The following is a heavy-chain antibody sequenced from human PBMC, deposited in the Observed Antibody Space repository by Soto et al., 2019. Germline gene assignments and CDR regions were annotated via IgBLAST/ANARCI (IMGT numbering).Heavy chain of an antibody. CDR1: GYTFTSYA. CDR3: ARPARFFYSSSSFSAFDY. CDR2: INAGNGNT. J-gene: IGHJ4*02. Sequence: ASVKVCCKASGYTFTSYAIHWVRQAPGQRLEWMGWINAGNGNTKYSQKFQGRVTITRDTSASTAYMELSSLRSEDTAVYYCARPARFFYSSSSFSAFDYWGQGTLVTISS. D-gene: IGHD6-6*01. V-gene: IGHV1-3*01.